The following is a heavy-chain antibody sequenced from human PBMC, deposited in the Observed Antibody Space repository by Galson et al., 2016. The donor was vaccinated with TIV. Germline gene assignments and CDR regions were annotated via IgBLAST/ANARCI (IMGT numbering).Heavy chain of an antibody. J-gene: IGHJ4*02. CDR2: IGTTGDT. Sequence: SLRLSCATSGFSFSTYDMHWVRQAAGKGLEWVSAIGTTGDTYYTDSVKGRFTISSDNATKSLYLQMNSLRAGDTAVYFCARSSFDCSGYKCYGGQFDHWGQGTLVTVSS. CDR1: GFSFSTYD. V-gene: IGHV3-13*01. CDR3: ARSSFDCSGYKCYGGQFDH. D-gene: IGHD3-22*01.